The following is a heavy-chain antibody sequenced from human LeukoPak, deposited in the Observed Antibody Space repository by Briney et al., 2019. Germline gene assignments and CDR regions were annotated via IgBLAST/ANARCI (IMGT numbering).Heavy chain of an antibody. CDR3: AKGGDGYSSIDFDY. CDR2: IRYDGSNK. J-gene: IGHJ4*02. Sequence: GGSLRLSCAASGFTFSSYGMHWVRQAPSKGLEWVAFIRYDGSNKYYADSVKGRFTISRDNSKNTLYLQMNSLRAEDTAVYYCAKGGDGYSSIDFDYWGRGTLVTVSS. D-gene: IGHD5-24*01. V-gene: IGHV3-30*02. CDR1: GFTFSSYG.